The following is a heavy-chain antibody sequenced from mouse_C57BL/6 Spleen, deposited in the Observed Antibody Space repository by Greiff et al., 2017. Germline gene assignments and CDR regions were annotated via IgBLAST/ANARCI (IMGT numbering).Heavy chain of an antibody. D-gene: IGHD3-2*02. J-gene: IGHJ4*01. V-gene: IGHV14-3*01. Sequence: VQLQQSVAELVRPGASVKLSCTASGFNIKNTYMHWVKQRPEQGLEWIGRIDPANGNTKYAPKFQGKVTITADTSTNTDYLQLSSLTSEDTAIYYCARDSSGYVGYYAMDYWGQGASVTVAS. CDR1: GFNIKNTY. CDR3: ARDSSGYVGYYAMDY. CDR2: IDPANGNT.